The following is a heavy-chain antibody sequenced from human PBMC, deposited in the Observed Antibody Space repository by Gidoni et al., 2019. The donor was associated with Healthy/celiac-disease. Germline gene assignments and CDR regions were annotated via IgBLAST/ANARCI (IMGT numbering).Heavy chain of an antibody. V-gene: IGHV3-23*01. CDR3: AKAYCGGDCSYYYYGMDV. CDR1: GFTFSSYA. D-gene: IGHD2-21*02. J-gene: IGHJ6*02. CDR2: ISGSGGST. Sequence: EVQLLESGGGLVQPGGSLRLSCAASGFTFSSYAMSWVRQASGKGLEWVSAISGSGGSTYYADSVKGRFTISRDNSKNTLYLQMNSLRAEDTAVYYCAKAYCGGDCSYYYYGMDVWGQGTTVTVSS.